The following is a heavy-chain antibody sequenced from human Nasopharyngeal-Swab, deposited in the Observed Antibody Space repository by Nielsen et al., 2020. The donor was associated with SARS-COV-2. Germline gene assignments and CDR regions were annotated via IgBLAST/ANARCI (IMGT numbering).Heavy chain of an antibody. CDR2: INHSGST. V-gene: IGHV4-34*01. D-gene: IGHD2-15*01. CDR3: ARARGYCSGGSCWPPGWFDP. Sequence: RQAPGKGLEWIGEINHSGSTNYNPSLKSRVTISVDTSKNQFSLKLSSVTAADTAVYYCARARGYCSGGSCWPPGWFDPWGQGTLVTVSS. J-gene: IGHJ5*02.